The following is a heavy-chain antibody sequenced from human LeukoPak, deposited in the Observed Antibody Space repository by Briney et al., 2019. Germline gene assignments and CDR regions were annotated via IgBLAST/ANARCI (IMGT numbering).Heavy chain of an antibody. CDR2: ISAYNGNT. V-gene: IGHV1-18*01. Sequence: GASVKVSCKASGYTFTSYGISWVRQAPGQGLEWRGWISAYNGNTNYAQKLQGRVTMTTDTSTSTAYMELRSLRSDDTAVYYCARDPLTELDNWFDPWGQGTLVTVSS. CDR3: ARDPLTELDNWFDP. J-gene: IGHJ5*02. CDR1: GYTFTSYG. D-gene: IGHD3-9*01.